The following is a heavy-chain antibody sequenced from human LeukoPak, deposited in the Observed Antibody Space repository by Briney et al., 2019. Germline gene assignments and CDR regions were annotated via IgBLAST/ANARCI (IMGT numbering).Heavy chain of an antibody. CDR1: GGSFSGYY. CDR2: INHSGST. CDR3: ATRYSSSWVGTVDY. V-gene: IGHV4-34*01. D-gene: IGHD6-6*01. J-gene: IGHJ4*02. Sequence: SETLSLTCAVYGGSFSGYYWSWIRQPPGKGLEWIGEINHSGSTNHNPSLKSRVTISVDTSKNQFSLKLSSVTAADTAVYYCATRYSSSWVGTVDYWGQGTLVTVSS.